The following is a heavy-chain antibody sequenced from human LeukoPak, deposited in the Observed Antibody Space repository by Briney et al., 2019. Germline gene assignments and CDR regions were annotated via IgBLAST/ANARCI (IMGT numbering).Heavy chain of an antibody. D-gene: IGHD3-9*01. CDR1: GFTFSSYS. CDR3: AKDLPYVLRYFAGYMDV. J-gene: IGHJ6*03. Sequence: PGGSLRLSCAASGFTFSSYSMNWVRQAPGKGLEWVSYISSSSSTIYYADSVKGRFTISRDNAKNSLYLQMNSLRAEDTAVYYCAKDLPYVLRYFAGYMDVWGKGTTVTISS. V-gene: IGHV3-48*01. CDR2: ISSSSSTI.